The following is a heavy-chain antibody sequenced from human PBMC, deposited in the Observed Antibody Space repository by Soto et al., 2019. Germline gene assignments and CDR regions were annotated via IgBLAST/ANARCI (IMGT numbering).Heavy chain of an antibody. J-gene: IGHJ4*02. CDR1: GDSISPNY. V-gene: IGHV4-59*08. CDR3: VRHARRMAFFDF. Sequence: SETLSLTCTVSGDSISPNYWSWVRQPPGKGLEWVGYVYYIGSTNYNPSLKSRVTISVDTSKNQFSLNLSSVTAADTAVYYCVRHARRMAFFDFWGQGTLLTVSS. D-gene: IGHD6-6*01. CDR2: VYYIGST.